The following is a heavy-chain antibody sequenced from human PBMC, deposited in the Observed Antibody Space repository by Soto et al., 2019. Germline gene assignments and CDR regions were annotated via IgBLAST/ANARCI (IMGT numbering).Heavy chain of an antibody. J-gene: IGHJ4*02. V-gene: IGHV4-61*01. D-gene: IGHD5-12*01. CDR2: IYYSGST. CDR1: GGSVSSGSYY. Sequence: SETLSLTCAVSGGSVSSGSYYWSWIRQPPGKGLEWIGYIYYSGSTNYNPSLKSRVTISVDTSKNQFSLKLSSVTAADTAVYYCARDSGLEMATISYFDYWGQGTLVTVSS. CDR3: ARDSGLEMATISYFDY.